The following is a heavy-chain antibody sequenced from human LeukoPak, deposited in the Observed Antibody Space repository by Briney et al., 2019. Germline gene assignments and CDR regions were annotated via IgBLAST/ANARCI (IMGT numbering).Heavy chain of an antibody. V-gene: IGHV3-30*03. CDR1: GFTFSSYG. J-gene: IGHJ4*02. CDR2: ISYDGSNK. CDR3: ATTAMALGGDY. D-gene: IGHD5-18*01. Sequence: GGSLRLSRAASGFTFSSYGMHWVRQAPGKGLEWVAVISYDGSNKYYADSVKGRFTISRDNSKNTLYLQMNSLRAEDTAVYYCATTAMALGGDYWGQGTLVTVSS.